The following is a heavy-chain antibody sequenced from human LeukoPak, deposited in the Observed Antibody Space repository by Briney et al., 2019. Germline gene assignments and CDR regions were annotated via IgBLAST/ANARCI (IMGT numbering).Heavy chain of an antibody. D-gene: IGHD3-22*01. CDR1: GYTFIAYY. CDR3: ARRGSGYYDSREAFDI. V-gene: IGHV1-2*06. Sequence: ASVKVSCKASGYTFIAYYIYWMRQAPGQGLEWVGRINPNRGGTNYAQNFQDRVTLTRDTSITTAYMELNRLISDDTAVYYCARRGSGYYDSREAFDIWGQGTMVTVSS. CDR2: INPNRGGT. J-gene: IGHJ3*02.